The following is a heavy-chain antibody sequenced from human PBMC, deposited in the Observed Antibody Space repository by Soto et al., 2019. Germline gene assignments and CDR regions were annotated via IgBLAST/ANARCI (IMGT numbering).Heavy chain of an antibody. V-gene: IGHV3-30-3*01. CDR1: GFTFSSYA. CDR2: ISYDGSNK. D-gene: IGHD3-3*01. CDR3: ARDQGYDFWSGYLGY. Sequence: LRLSCAASGFTFSSYAMHWVRQAPGKGLEWVAVISYDGSNKYYADSVKGRFTISRDNSKNTLYLQMNSLRAEDTAVYYCARDQGYDFWSGYLGYWGQGTLVTVSS. J-gene: IGHJ4*02.